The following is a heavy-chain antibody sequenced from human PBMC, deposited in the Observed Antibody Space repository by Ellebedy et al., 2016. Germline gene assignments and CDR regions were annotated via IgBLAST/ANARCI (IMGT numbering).Heavy chain of an antibody. D-gene: IGHD3-16*02. CDR1: GDSVSSNSAA. Sequence: SQTLSLTCXISGDSVSSNSAAWNWIRQSPSRGLEWLGRTYYRSKWYNDYAVSVKGRIIINPDTSKNQFSLQLSSVTAADTAVHYCARGHYDYVWGSYRYHDYWGQGTLVTVSS. CDR2: TYYRSKWYN. J-gene: IGHJ4*02. V-gene: IGHV6-1*01. CDR3: ARGHYDYVWGSYRYHDY.